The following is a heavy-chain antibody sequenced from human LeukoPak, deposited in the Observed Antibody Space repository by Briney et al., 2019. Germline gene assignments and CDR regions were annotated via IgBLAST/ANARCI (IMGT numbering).Heavy chain of an antibody. J-gene: IGHJ6*02. Sequence: ASVKVSCRASGYTFTSYAMHWVRQAPGQGLEWMGWISAYNGNTNYAQKLQGRVTMTTDTSTSTAYMELRSLRSDDTAVYYCARFRSGWYFYYYYYGMDVWGQGTTVTVSS. CDR3: ARFRSGWYFYYYYYGMDV. V-gene: IGHV1-18*01. D-gene: IGHD6-19*01. CDR2: ISAYNGNT. CDR1: GYTFTSYA.